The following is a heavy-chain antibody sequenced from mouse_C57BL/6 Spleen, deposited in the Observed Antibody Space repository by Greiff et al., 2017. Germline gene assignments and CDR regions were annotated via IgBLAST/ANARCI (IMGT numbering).Heavy chain of an antibody. Sequence: VQLQQSGPGLVQPSQSLSITCTVSGFSLTSYGLHWVRQSPGKGLEWLGVIWSGGSTDYNAAFISRLSISKDNSKSQFFFKMNGLQADDTAIYYCSRFITTVWYFDVWGTGTTVTVSS. CDR2: IWSGGST. CDR3: SRFITTVWYFDV. D-gene: IGHD1-1*01. CDR1: GFSLTSYG. V-gene: IGHV2-2*01. J-gene: IGHJ1*03.